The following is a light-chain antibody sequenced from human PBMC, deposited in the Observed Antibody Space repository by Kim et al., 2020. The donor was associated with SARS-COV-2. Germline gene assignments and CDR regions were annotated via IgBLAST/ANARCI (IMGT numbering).Light chain of an antibody. CDR3: QAWDSRTSTWV. CDR2: QDN. CDR1: ELGDKY. V-gene: IGLV3-1*01. J-gene: IGLJ3*02. Sequence: SYELTQPPSVSVSPGQTANITCSGNELGDKYVCWYQQKPGQSPVLVIHQDNKWPSGIPERFSGANSGDTATLTISGTQALDEADYYCQAWDSRTSTWVFG.